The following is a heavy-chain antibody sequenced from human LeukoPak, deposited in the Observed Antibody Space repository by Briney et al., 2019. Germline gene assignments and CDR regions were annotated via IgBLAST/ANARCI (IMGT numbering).Heavy chain of an antibody. CDR2: IYHSGST. CDR3: ARDPVVGELTRPWHFDI. Sequence: PSETPSLTCAVSGGSISSSNWWSWVRQPPGKGLEWIGEIYHSGSTNYNPSLKSRVTISVDKSKNQFSLKLSSVTAADTAVYYCARDPVVGELTRPWHFDIWGQGTMVTVSS. V-gene: IGHV4-4*02. J-gene: IGHJ3*02. D-gene: IGHD3-10*01. CDR1: GGSISSSNW.